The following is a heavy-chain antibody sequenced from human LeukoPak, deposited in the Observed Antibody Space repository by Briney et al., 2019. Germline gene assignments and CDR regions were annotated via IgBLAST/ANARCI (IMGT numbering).Heavy chain of an antibody. J-gene: IGHJ6*03. Sequence: AGGSLRLSCAASGFTFSSYAMSWVRQAPGKGLEWVSVVSSSGGSTYYADSVKGRFTISRDNSNNTLYLQMNSLRAEDTAVYYCAEVGYSYGFYYYMDVWGKGTTVTVSS. D-gene: IGHD5-18*01. CDR3: AEVGYSYGFYYYMDV. V-gene: IGHV3-23*01. CDR1: GFTFSSYA. CDR2: VSSSGGST.